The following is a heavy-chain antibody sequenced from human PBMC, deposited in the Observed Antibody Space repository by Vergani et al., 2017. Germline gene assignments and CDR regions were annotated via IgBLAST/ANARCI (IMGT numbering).Heavy chain of an antibody. J-gene: IGHJ3*01. D-gene: IGHD4-17*01. Sequence: EVQLVESGGGLVKPGGSLRLSCAASGLTFSRYSMNWVRQAPGKGLEWVSSISSSSSYIYYADSVKGRFTISRDNAKNSLYLQMNSLRAEDTAVYYCARDLREEYDYGDPRIAFDFWGQGTMVTVSS. V-gene: IGHV3-21*01. CDR2: ISSSSSYI. CDR3: ARDLREEYDYGDPRIAFDF. CDR1: GLTFSRYS.